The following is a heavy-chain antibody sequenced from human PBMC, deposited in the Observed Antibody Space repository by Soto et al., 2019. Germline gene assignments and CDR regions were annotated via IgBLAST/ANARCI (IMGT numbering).Heavy chain of an antibody. Sequence: QVQLVQSGAEVKKPGASVKVSCKASGYTFTSYGISWVRQAPGQGLEWMGWISAYNGNTNYAQKLQGRVTMTVDTSTSRAYMELRSLRSDDTAVYYCARDNRQWELVHYFDYRGQGTLVAVSS. CDR1: GYTFTSYG. CDR3: ARDNRQWELVHYFDY. CDR2: ISAYNGNT. D-gene: IGHD1-26*01. J-gene: IGHJ4*02. V-gene: IGHV1-18*01.